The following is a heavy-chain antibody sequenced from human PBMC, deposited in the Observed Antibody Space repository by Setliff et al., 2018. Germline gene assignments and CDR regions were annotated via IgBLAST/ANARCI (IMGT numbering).Heavy chain of an antibody. CDR3: ARGGHSGPDAFDS. CDR2: INHSGST. J-gene: IGHJ3*01. Sequence: SETLSLTCAVYGGSSSDSYWSWIRQSPGKGLEWIGEINHSGSTNYNPSLKTRVTISVDTSKNQFSLKLSSLTAADMAKYYCARGGHSGPDAFDSWGQGTRVTVSS. CDR1: GGSSSDSY. D-gene: IGHD5-12*01. V-gene: IGHV4-34*01.